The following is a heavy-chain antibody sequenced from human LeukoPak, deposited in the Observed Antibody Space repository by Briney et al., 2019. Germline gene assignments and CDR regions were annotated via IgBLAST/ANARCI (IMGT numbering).Heavy chain of an antibody. D-gene: IGHD5-18*01. Sequence: PGGSLRLYCAASGFTFDDYAMHWVRQGPGKGLEWVSLISGDGGITYYADSVKGRFTIYRDNSKNSLYLQMNSLRTEDTALYYCAKDIGGYSFAADYWGQGTLVTVSS. CDR2: ISGDGGIT. V-gene: IGHV3-43*02. CDR3: AKDIGGYSFAADY. CDR1: GFTFDDYA. J-gene: IGHJ4*02.